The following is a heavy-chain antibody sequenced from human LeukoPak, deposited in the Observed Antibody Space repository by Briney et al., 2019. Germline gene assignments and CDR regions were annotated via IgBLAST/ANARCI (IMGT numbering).Heavy chain of an antibody. J-gene: IGHJ4*02. CDR3: AREGLRFLEYSIDY. V-gene: IGHV3-21*01. CDR2: ISSSSSYI. CDR1: GFTFSSYS. D-gene: IGHD3-3*01. Sequence: GGSLRLSCAASGFTFSSYSMNWVRQAPGKGLEWVSSISSSSSYIYYADSVKGRSTISRDNAKNSLYLQMNSLRAEDTAVYYCAREGLRFLEYSIDYWGQGTLVTVSS.